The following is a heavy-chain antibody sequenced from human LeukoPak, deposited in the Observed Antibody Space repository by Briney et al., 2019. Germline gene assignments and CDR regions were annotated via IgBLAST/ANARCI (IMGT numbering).Heavy chain of an antibody. D-gene: IGHD3-10*01. CDR3: AKGYSGSGTYMYYFDY. J-gene: IGHJ4*02. V-gene: IGHV3-23*01. CDR1: GFSFSDYA. CDR2: ITYSGGST. Sequence: PGGSLRVSCAASGFSFSDYAMNWVRQAPGKGLEWASTITYSGGSTYYAESVKGRFTISRDNSKNTLYLQMNSLRAEDMAVYYCAKGYSGSGTYMYYFDYWGQGTLVTVSS.